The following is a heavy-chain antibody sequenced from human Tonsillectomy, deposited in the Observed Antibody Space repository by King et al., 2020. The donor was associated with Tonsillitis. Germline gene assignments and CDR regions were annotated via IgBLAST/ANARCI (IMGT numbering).Heavy chain of an antibody. D-gene: IGHD4-17*01. CDR2: IRSKPNNYAT. J-gene: IGHJ4*02. CDR1: GFTFRGSA. CDR3: TSFAAPEYGDYGDY. V-gene: IGHV3-73*02. Sequence: VQLVESGGGLVQPGGSLKLSCAASGFTFRGSAMHWVRQASGKGLEWVGRIRSKPNNYATAYAASVKGRFTISRDDSKNTAYLQMNSLRTADTAVYYCTSFAAPEYGDYGDYWGQGTLVTVSS.